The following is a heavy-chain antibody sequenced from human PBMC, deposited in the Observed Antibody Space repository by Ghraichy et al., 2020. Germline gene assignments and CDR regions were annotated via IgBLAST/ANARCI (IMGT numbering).Heavy chain of an antibody. CDR2: INHSGST. D-gene: IGHD3-10*01. Sequence: SETLSLTCAVYGGSFSGYSWSWIRQPPGKGLEWIGEINHSGSTNYNPSLKSRVTISVDTSKNQFSLKLSSVTAADTAVYYCARAAGRYYGSGSFIKYDYWGQGTLVTVSS. V-gene: IGHV4-34*01. CDR1: GGSFSGYS. CDR3: ARAAGRYYGSGSFIKYDY. J-gene: IGHJ4*02.